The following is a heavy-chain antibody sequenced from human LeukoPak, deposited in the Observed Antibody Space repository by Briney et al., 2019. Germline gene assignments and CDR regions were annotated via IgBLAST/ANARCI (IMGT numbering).Heavy chain of an antibody. Sequence: PSETLSLTCTVSGYSISSGYYWGWIRQPPGKGLEWIGYIYYSGSTNYNPSLKSRVTISVDTSKNQFSLKLSSVTAADTAVYYCARRSLGGWYKTGYYMDVWGKGTTVTISS. J-gene: IGHJ6*03. V-gene: IGHV4-61*01. CDR2: IYYSGST. D-gene: IGHD6-19*01. CDR3: ARRSLGGWYKTGYYMDV. CDR1: GYSISSGYY.